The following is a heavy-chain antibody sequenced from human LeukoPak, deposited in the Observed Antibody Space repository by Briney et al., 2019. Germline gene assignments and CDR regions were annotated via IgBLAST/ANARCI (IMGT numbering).Heavy chain of an antibody. CDR1: GFTFSIYS. CDR2: ISYSSSYI. J-gene: IGHJ4*02. D-gene: IGHD3-22*01. Sequence: GGSLRLSCAASGFTFSIYSMNWVRQAPGKGLEWVSSISYSSSYIYYADSVKGRFTISRDNAKNSLYLQMNSLRAEDTAVYYCGRKGKYDSSGYGSDYWGQGTPVTVSS. V-gene: IGHV3-21*01. CDR3: GRKGKYDSSGYGSDY.